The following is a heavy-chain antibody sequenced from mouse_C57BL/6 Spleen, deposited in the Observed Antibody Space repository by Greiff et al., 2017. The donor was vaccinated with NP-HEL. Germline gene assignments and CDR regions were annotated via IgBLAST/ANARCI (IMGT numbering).Heavy chain of an antibody. Sequence: QVQLKESGPELVKPGASVKISCKASGYSFTSYYIHWVKQRPGQGLEWIGWIYPGSGNTKYNEKFKGKATLTADTSSSTAYMQLSSLTSEDSAVYYCARWDYDGFAYWGQGTLVTVSA. CDR1: GYSFTSYY. V-gene: IGHV1-66*01. CDR2: IYPGSGNT. J-gene: IGHJ3*01. CDR3: ARWDYDGFAY. D-gene: IGHD2-4*01.